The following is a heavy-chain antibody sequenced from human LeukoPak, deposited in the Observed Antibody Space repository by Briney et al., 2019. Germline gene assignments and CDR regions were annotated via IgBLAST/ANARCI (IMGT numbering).Heavy chain of an antibody. D-gene: IGHD6-13*01. CDR2: IYYSGST. J-gene: IGHJ5*02. V-gene: IGHV4-61*01. Sequence: SETLSLTCTVSGGSVSSGSYYWSWIRQPPGKGLEWIGYIYYSGSTNYNPSLKSRVTISVDTSKNQFSLKLSSVTAADTAVYYCARFSGRAAAAGTRYWFDPWGQGTLVTVSS. CDR1: GGSVSSGSYY. CDR3: ARFSGRAAAAGTRYWFDP.